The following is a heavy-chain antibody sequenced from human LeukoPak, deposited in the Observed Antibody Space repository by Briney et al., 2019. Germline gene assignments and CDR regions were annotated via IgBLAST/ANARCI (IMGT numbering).Heavy chain of an antibody. CDR1: GGSISSGGYY. D-gene: IGHD5-12*01. CDR2: IYHSGST. J-gene: IGHJ4*02. CDR3: ARAIVRGYSGYDPQYYFDY. Sequence: TLSLTCTVSGGSISSGGYYWSWIRQPPGKGLEWIGYIYHSGSTYYNPSLKSRVTISVDRSKNQFSLKLSSVTAADTAEYYCARAIVRGYSGYDPQYYFDYWGQGTLVTVSS. V-gene: IGHV4-30-2*01.